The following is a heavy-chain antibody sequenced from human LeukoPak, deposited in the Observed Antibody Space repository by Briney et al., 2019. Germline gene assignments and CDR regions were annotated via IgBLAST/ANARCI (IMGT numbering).Heavy chain of an antibody. CDR2: ISAYNGNT. D-gene: IGHD6-6*01. V-gene: IGHV1-18*01. CDR3: ARGAFEYSSSSDAFDI. J-gene: IGHJ3*02. CDR1: GYTFTSYG. Sequence: ASVKVSCKASGYTFTSYGISWVRQAPGQGLEWMGWISAYNGNTNYAQKLQGRVTMTTDTSTSTAYMELRSLRSDDTAVYYCARGAFEYSSSSDAFDIWGQGTMVTVSS.